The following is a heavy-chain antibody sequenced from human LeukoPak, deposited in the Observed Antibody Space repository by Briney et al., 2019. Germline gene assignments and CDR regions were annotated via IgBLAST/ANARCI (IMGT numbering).Heavy chain of an antibody. CDR2: IYYSGST. V-gene: IGHV4-59*01. J-gene: IGHJ6*02. CDR1: GGSISSYY. CDR3: ARALRSSSTHYYYYCGMDV. Sequence: PSETLSLTCTVSGGSISSYYWSWIRQPPGQGLEWIGYIYYSGSTNYNPSLKSRVTISVDTSKNQFSLKLSSVTAADTAVYYCARALRSSSTHYYYYCGMDVWGQGTTVTVSS. D-gene: IGHD6-6*01.